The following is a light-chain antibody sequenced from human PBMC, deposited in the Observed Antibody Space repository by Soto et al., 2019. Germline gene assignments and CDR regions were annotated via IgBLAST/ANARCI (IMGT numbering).Light chain of an antibody. V-gene: IGKV3-15*01. J-gene: IGKJ2*01. Sequence: EVVMTQSPATLSVSPGERATLSCRARLNVNINLAWYQQKPGQAPSLIIYGASTMATAIPTRFNGSGSGTEVTLTISSPQPEDVAVYHCQQYYQWSPYTFGQGNKLEIK. CDR1: LNVNIN. CDR3: QQYYQWSPYT. CDR2: GAS.